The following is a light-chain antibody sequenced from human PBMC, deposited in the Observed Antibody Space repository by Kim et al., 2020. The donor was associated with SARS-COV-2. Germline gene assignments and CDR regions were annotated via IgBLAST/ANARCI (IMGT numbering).Light chain of an antibody. Sequence: GLRVTISFSRRTSNVGSQLSTWYPQRPRTAPVPLIFRNDYRPSGVPDRFSCSSSGTSASLHISGLQSEDVADYYFAAWDDSLNGSVFGGGPQLTVL. V-gene: IGLV1-44*01. CDR2: RND. CDR3: AAWDDSLNGSV. J-gene: IGLJ3*02. CDR1: TSNVGSQL.